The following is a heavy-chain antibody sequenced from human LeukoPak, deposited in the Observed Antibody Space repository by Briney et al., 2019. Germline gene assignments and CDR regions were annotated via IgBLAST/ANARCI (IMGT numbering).Heavy chain of an antibody. CDR1: GFTFSDYA. CDR2: VSGGGDAT. V-gene: IGHV3-23*01. CDR3: AKTSYHNFWGAPTSYHYMDV. J-gene: IGHJ6*03. D-gene: IGHD5-24*01. Sequence: GGCMRLSCAASGFTFSDYAMTWVRQGREKGLEWVLGVSGGGDATYYADSVKGRFTISRDNSKNTVYLQMNSLRAEDTAVYYCAKTSYHNFWGAPTSYHYMDVWGTGTTVTV.